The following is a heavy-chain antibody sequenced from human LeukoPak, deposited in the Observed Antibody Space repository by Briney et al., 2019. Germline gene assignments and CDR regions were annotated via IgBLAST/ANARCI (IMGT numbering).Heavy chain of an antibody. Sequence: SETLSLTCTVSGYSISSGYYWGWIRQPPGKGLEWIGSIYHSGSTYYNPSLKSRVTISVDTSKNQFSLKLSSVTAADTAVYYCARASSSLYTTSFYYYYMDVWGKGTTVTVSS. CDR2: IYHSGST. V-gene: IGHV4-38-2*02. CDR3: ARASSSLYTTSFYYYYMDV. D-gene: IGHD6-13*01. J-gene: IGHJ6*03. CDR1: GYSISSGYY.